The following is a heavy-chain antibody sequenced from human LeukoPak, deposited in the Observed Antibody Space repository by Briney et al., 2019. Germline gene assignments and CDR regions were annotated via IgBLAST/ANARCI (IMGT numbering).Heavy chain of an antibody. D-gene: IGHD1-14*01. CDR3: ARVREAETNPCPDH. J-gene: IGHJ4*02. CDR1: GDSISSGDYY. Sequence: SETLSLTCTVSGDSISSGDYYWSWIRQPPGKGLEWIGYIYHSGTTYYNPSLKSRVTISVDRSENQFSLKLSSVTAADTAVYYCARVREAETNPCPDHWGQGTLVTVSS. V-gene: IGHV4-30-2*01. CDR2: IYHSGTT.